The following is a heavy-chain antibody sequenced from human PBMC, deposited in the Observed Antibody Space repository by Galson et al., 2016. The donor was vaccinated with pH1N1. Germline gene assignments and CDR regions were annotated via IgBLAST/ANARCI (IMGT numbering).Heavy chain of an antibody. Sequence: SVKVSCKAIGDTFNRFGITWVLQAPGQGLQWMGWINTNTGYTKNSQRFQGRVSMTKDTSTSTVYMELTSLKSDDTGVYYCARGRGDLDGYQYGLDVWGQGTTVTVSS. V-gene: IGHV1-18*01. CDR2: INTNTGYT. CDR1: GDTFNRFG. J-gene: IGHJ6*02. D-gene: IGHD1-1*01. CDR3: ARGRGDLDGYQYGLDV.